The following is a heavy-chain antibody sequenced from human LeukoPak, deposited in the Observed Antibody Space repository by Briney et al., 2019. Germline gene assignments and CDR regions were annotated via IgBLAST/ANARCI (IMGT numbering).Heavy chain of an antibody. V-gene: IGHV3-48*01. CDR3: ARGGYCSSTTCYLSDAFDI. J-gene: IGHJ3*02. CDR2: ISSSSSTV. CDR1: GFTFSSYS. D-gene: IGHD2-2*01. Sequence: GGSLRLSCAASGFTFSSYSMNWVRQAPGKGLEWVSYISSSSSTVYYADSVKGRFTTSRDKAKNSLYLQVNSLRAEDTAVYYCARGGYCSSTTCYLSDAFDIWGQGTMVTVSS.